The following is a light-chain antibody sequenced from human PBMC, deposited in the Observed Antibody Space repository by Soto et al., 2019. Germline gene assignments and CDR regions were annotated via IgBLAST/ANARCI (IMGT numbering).Light chain of an antibody. J-gene: IGKJ4*01. Sequence: DVQMTQSPSSLSASVGVRVTITCRASQGIAPYLAWFQQKPGKVPKLLIYAASTLQSGVPSRFSGSGSGADFTLTISSLQPEDVGTYYCQKYNSAPLTFGGGTKVEIK. CDR1: QGIAPY. V-gene: IGKV1-27*01. CDR2: AAS. CDR3: QKYNSAPLT.